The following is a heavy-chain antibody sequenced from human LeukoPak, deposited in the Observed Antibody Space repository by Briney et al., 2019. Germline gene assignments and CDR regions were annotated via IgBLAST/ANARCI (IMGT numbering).Heavy chain of an antibody. V-gene: IGHV3-23*01. CDR1: GFTFSNYA. J-gene: IGHJ4*02. CDR2: ISGSGGST. D-gene: IGHD3-16*01. Sequence: GGSLRLSCAASGFTFSNYAMNWVRQAPGKGLEWVSAISGSGGSTFYADSVRGRFTISRDNSKNSLYLQMNSLRAEDTAVYYCARDEGGRGFDYWGQGTLVTVSS. CDR3: ARDEGGRGFDY.